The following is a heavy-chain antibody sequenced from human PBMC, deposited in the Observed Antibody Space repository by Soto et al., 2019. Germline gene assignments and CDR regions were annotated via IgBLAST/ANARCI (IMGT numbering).Heavy chain of an antibody. D-gene: IGHD1-26*01. CDR1: GGTFSSYA. CDR3: ARDIVGAGLFDY. J-gene: IGHJ4*02. Sequence: QVQLVQSGAEVKKPGSSVKVSCKASGGTFSSYAISWGRQAPGQGLEWMGGIIPIFGTANYAQKFQGRVTITADESTSTAYMELNSLRSEDTAVYYCARDIVGAGLFDYWGQGTLVTVSS. V-gene: IGHV1-69*01. CDR2: IIPIFGTA.